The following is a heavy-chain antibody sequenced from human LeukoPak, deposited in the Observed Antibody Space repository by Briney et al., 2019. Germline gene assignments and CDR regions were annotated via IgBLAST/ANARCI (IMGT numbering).Heavy chain of an antibody. V-gene: IGHV3-11*05. CDR1: GFTFSVHY. CDR3: ARDARGGQLLADY. J-gene: IGHJ4*02. Sequence: GGSLRLSCAASGFTFSVHYMSWIRQAPGKGLEWVSYISSTSSNTNYADSVKGRFTISRDNAKNSLFLVMNSLRAEDTAVYYFARDARGGQLLADYWGPGTLVTVSS. D-gene: IGHD3-10*01. CDR2: ISSTSSNT.